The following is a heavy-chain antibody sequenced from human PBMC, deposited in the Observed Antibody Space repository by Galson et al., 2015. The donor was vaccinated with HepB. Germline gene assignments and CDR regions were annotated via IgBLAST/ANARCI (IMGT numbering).Heavy chain of an antibody. Sequence: QSGAEVKKPGESLRISCQGSGYTFTNYWISWVRQKPGKGLEWMLNINPSDSYTNYIPSFQGHVSISTDKSINTAYLQWSSLQASDTAMYYCVATPQGYGMDVWGHGTTVTVSS. CDR1: GYTFTNYW. J-gene: IGHJ6*02. CDR2: INPSDSYT. V-gene: IGHV5-10-1*01. CDR3: VATPQGYGMDV.